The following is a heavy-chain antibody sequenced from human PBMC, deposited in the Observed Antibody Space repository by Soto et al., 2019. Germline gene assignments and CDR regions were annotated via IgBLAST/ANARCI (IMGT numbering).Heavy chain of an antibody. V-gene: IGHV1-18*01. Sequence: QVQLVQSGDEVKKPGASVKVSCKASGYIFVNYGIAWVRQAPGQGLEWMGWISPYTGNTHSATKIQGRLTITTDTSTSTAYMDLGSLTSDDTAVYYCVMVDNYVTPTPQDVWVQGTTVTVSS. CDR3: VMVDNYVTPTPQDV. J-gene: IGHJ6*02. D-gene: IGHD3-16*01. CDR1: GYIFVNYG. CDR2: ISPYTGNT.